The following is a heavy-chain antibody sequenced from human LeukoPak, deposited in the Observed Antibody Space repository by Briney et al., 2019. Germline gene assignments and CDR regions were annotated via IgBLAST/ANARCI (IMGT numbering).Heavy chain of an antibody. V-gene: IGHV1-18*01. J-gene: IGHJ4*02. CDR1: GYTFTSYG. CDR3: ARSQTLYGYGSGTHYQGGDY. Sequence: ASVKVSCKASGYTFTSYGISWVRQAPGQGLEWMGWISAYNGNTNYAKKFKGRVTMTTDTSTDTAYMELRSLRSDDTAVYYCARSQTLYGYGSGTHYQGGDYWGQGTLVTVSS. D-gene: IGHD3-10*01. CDR2: ISAYNGNT.